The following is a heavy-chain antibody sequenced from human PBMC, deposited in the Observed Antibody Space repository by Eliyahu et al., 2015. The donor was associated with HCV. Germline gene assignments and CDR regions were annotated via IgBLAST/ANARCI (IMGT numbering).Heavy chain of an antibody. J-gene: IGHJ4*02. V-gene: IGHV3-11*01. D-gene: IGHD5-24*01. Sequence: QMYLVESGGGLVKPGGSLXLSCTATGFSFSDSYVSWIREAPGKGLXWISXISPSGDTIHYADSVSGRFTISRDNAKNSVFLQMNSLRAEDTAVYYCATRVNFEYWGQGTLVTVSS. CDR3: ATRVNFEY. CDR1: GFSFSDSY. CDR2: ISPSGDTI.